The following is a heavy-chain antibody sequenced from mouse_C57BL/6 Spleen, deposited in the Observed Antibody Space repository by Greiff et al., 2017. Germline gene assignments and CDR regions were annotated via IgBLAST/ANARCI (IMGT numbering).Heavy chain of an antibody. Sequence: LVEPGASVKISCKASGYAFSSSWMNWVKQRPGKGLEWIGRIYPGDGDTNYNGKFKGKATLTADKSSSTAYMQLSSLTSEDSAVYFCARRDYYGSPFAYWGQGTLVTVSA. CDR3: ARRDYYGSPFAY. V-gene: IGHV1-82*01. D-gene: IGHD1-1*01. CDR2: IYPGDGDT. J-gene: IGHJ3*01. CDR1: GYAFSSSW.